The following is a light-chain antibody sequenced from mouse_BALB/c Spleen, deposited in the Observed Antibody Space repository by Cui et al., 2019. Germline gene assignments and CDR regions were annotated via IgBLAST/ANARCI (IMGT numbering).Light chain of an antibody. V-gene: IGKV5-43*01. CDR1: QTISNN. Sequence: DIVLTQSPATLSVTPGDSVSLSCRASQTISNNLNCYQQESHESPRLLIKYASQSISGIPSRFSGSGSGTDFTLSINSVETEDFGMYFCQQSNSWPYTFGGGTKLEIK. J-gene: IGKJ2*01. CDR2: YAS. CDR3: QQSNSWPYT.